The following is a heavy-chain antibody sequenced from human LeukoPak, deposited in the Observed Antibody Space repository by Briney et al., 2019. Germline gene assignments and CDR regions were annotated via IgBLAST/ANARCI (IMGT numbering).Heavy chain of an antibody. J-gene: IGHJ4*02. CDR2: ISAYNGNT. D-gene: IGHD1-26*01. V-gene: IGHV1-18*01. CDR1: GYTFTIYG. CDR3: ARSYSGCYYGHDY. Sequence: GASVKVSCKASGYTFTIYGISWVRHAPGQGLECMGWISAYNGNTNYAQKLQGRVTMTTETSTSTAYMELRSLRSDDTAVYYCARSYSGCYYGHDYWGQGTLVTVSS.